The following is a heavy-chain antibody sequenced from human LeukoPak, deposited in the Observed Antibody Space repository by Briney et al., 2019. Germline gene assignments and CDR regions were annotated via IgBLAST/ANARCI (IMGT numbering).Heavy chain of an antibody. CDR1: GFTFSSYA. D-gene: IGHD1-1*01. CDR2: ITGSGGST. CDR3: AKGYGTTGTASSNWFDP. V-gene: IGHV3-23*01. J-gene: IGHJ5*02. Sequence: PGGSLGLSCAASGFTFSSYAMTWVRQAPGRGLEWVSAITGSGGSTYYADSVKGRFTISRDNSKNTLYLQMNSLRVEDTAVYYCAKGYGTTGTASSNWFDPWGQGTLVTVSS.